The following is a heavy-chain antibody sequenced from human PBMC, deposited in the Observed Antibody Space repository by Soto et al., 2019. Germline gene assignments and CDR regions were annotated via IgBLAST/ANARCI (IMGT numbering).Heavy chain of an antibody. CDR1: GGTFSSYA. CDR2: IIPIFGTA. D-gene: IGHD3-9*01. J-gene: IGHJ6*02. V-gene: IGHV1-69*13. Sequence: SVKVSCKASGGTFSSYAISWVRQAPGQGLEWMGGIIPIFGTAYYAQKFQGRVTITADESTSTAYMELSSLRSEDTAVYYCAIDRLTGADYYYYGMDVWGQGTTVTVSS. CDR3: AIDRLTGADYYYYGMDV.